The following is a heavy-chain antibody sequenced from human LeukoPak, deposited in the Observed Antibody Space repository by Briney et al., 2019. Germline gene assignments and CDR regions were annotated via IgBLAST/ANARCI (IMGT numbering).Heavy chain of an antibody. Sequence: SETLSLTCAVSGGSISSGGYSWSWIRQPSGKGLEWIGYIYHSGSTYYNPSLKSRVTISVDTSKNQFSLKLSSVTAADTAVYYCARGLKDNTVPRKGFDPWGQGTLVTVSS. CDR2: IYHSGST. V-gene: IGHV4-30-2*01. CDR3: ARGLKDNTVPRKGFDP. D-gene: IGHD4-11*01. CDR1: GGSISSGGYS. J-gene: IGHJ5*02.